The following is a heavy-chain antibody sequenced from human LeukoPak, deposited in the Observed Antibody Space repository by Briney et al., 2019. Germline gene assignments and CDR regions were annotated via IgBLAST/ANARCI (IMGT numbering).Heavy chain of an antibody. J-gene: IGHJ4*02. CDR3: AKEAYCSSTSCYGAGGVDY. CDR2: ISYDGSNK. CDR1: GFTFSSYG. V-gene: IGHV3-30*18. Sequence: HSGGSLRLSCAASGFTFSSYGMHWVRQAPGKGLEWVAVISYDGSNKYYADSVKGRFTISRDNSNNTLYLQMNSLRAEDTAVYYCAKEAYCSSTSCYGAGGVDYWGQGTLVTVSS. D-gene: IGHD2-2*01.